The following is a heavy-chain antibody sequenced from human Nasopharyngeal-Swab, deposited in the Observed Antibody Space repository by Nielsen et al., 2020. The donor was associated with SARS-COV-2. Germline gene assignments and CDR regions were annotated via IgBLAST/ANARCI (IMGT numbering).Heavy chain of an antibody. CDR3: ARARGAYGDYYYYYYTDV. J-gene: IGHJ6*03. CDR1: GDSVSSISAA. CDR2: TYYRSKWYN. Sequence: SETLSPTCSISGDSVSSISAAWNSTRQSPSRGLEWLGRTYYRSKWYNDYAVSVKSRITINPDTSKNQFSLHLNSVTPEDTAVYYCARARGAYGDYYYYYYTDVWGKGTTVTVSS. V-gene: IGHV6-1*01. D-gene: IGHD4-17*01.